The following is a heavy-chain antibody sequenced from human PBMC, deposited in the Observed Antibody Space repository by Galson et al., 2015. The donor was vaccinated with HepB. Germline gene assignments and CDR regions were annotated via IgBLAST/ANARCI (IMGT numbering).Heavy chain of an antibody. V-gene: IGHV3-48*04. CDR1: GFTFSSYS. CDR2: ISSSSSTI. D-gene: IGHD3-3*01. CDR3: VRDGWTEWPGDAFDI. Sequence: SLRLSCAASGFTFSSYSMNWVRQAPGKGLEWVSYISSSSSTIYYADSVKGRFTISRDNAKNSLYLQMNSLRAEDTAVYYCVRDGWTEWPGDAFDIWGQGTMVTVSS. J-gene: IGHJ3*02.